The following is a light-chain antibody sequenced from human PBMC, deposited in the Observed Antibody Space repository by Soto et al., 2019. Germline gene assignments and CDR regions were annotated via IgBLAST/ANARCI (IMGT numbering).Light chain of an antibody. CDR3: QQYHNWPPWT. Sequence: EILMTQSPATLSVSPGERATLSCRASQSVSRNLAWYQQKPGQPPSLLIYGASTRATSIPARFSGSGSGTEFTLSISSLQFEDFAVYYCQQYHNWPPWTFGQGTKVEVK. J-gene: IGKJ1*01. CDR1: QSVSRN. V-gene: IGKV3-15*01. CDR2: GAS.